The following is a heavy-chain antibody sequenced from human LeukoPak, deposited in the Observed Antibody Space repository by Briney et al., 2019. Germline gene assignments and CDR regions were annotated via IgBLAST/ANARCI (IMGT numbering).Heavy chain of an antibody. D-gene: IGHD7-27*01. Sequence: GGSLRLSCAASGFTVSSNYMSWVRQAPGKGLEWVSVIYSGGSTYYADSVKGRFTISRDNSKNTLYLQMNSLRAEDTAVYYCARDLTVGWGSANWGQGTLVTVSS. CDR2: IYSGGST. J-gene: IGHJ4*02. CDR1: GFTVSSNY. V-gene: IGHV3-53*01. CDR3: ARDLTVGWGSAN.